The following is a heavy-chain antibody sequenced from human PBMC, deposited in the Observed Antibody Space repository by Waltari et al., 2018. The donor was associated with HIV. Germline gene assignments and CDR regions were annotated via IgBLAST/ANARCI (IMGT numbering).Heavy chain of an antibody. D-gene: IGHD2-2*02. Sequence: QVQLQESGPGLVKPSQTLSLTCTVSGGSISSGGYYWRWIRQHPGKGLEWLGYIYFSGSTYCNPSLKDGVTISVGTCKNQFSLKRSSVTAADTAVYYCARANRNYCSSTSCYTLGYYYGMDVWGQGTTVIVSS. V-gene: IGHV4-31*03. CDR1: GGSISSGGYY. J-gene: IGHJ6*02. CDR2: IYFSGST. CDR3: ARANRNYCSSTSCYTLGYYYGMDV.